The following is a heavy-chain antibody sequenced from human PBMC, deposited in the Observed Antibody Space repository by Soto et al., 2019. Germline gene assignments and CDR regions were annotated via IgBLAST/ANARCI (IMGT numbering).Heavy chain of an antibody. CDR1: GFTFSSYA. CDR2: IPYDGSNK. Sequence: QVQLVESGGGVVQPGRSLRLSCTASGFTFSSYAMHWVRQAPGKGLEWVAVIPYDGSNKYYADSVKGRFTISRDNSKNTLFLQMNSLRAEDTAVYYCARPDYGSGSYPDYWGQGTLVTVSS. V-gene: IGHV3-30-3*01. CDR3: ARPDYGSGSYPDY. D-gene: IGHD3-10*01. J-gene: IGHJ4*02.